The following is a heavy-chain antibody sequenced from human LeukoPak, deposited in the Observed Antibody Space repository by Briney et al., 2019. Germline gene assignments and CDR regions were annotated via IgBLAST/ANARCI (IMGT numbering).Heavy chain of an antibody. D-gene: IGHD2-2*01. V-gene: IGHV1-18*01. Sequence: ASVKVSCKASGYSFTSYNINWVRQAPGQGLEWMGWISGYNGNTYYAQKLQGRVTMTTDTSTSTAYVELRSLRSDDTGVYYCARYCSSTSCRDAFDTWGQGTLVTVSS. CDR1: GYSFTSYN. J-gene: IGHJ3*02. CDR3: ARYCSSTSCRDAFDT. CDR2: ISGYNGNT.